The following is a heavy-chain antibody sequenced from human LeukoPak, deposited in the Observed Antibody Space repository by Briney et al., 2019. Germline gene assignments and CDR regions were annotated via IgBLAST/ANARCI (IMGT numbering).Heavy chain of an antibody. V-gene: IGHV3-7*01. CDR3: ARDVKELKWFGELLAGGPSEYYAMDV. CDR2: IKEDGSEN. Sequence: PGGSLRLSCAASGFPFSRHWMSWVRQAPGKGLQWVANIKEDGSENYYVDSVKGRFTIARDNAKNSLYMEMNSLRGEDTAVYYCARDVKELKWFGELLAGGPSEYYAMDVWGQGTTVTVSS. D-gene: IGHD3-10*01. J-gene: IGHJ6*02. CDR1: GFPFSRHW.